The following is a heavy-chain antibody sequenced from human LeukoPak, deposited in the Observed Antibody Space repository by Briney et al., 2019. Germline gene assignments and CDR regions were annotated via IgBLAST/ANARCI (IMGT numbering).Heavy chain of an antibody. CDR1: GYSFTSYW. CDR2: IYPGDSDT. V-gene: IGHV5-51*01. D-gene: IGHD3-10*01. J-gene: IGHJ4*02. CDR3: ARLSDGSGSYYTPIDY. Sequence: GESLKISCKGSGYSFTSYWIGWVRQMPGKGLGWMVIIYPGDSDTRYSPSFQGQVTISADKSISTAYLQWSSLKASDTAMYYCARLSDGSGSYYTPIDYWGQGTLVTVSS.